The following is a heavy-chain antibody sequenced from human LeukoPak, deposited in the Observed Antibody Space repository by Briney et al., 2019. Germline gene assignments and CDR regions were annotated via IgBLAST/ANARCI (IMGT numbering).Heavy chain of an antibody. CDR1: GGSISSYY. CDR2: IYTSGST. D-gene: IGHD2-2*01. Sequence: SETLSLTCTVSGGSISSYYWSWIRQPAGKGLEWIGRIYTSGSTNYNPSLKSRVTVSVDTSKNQFSLKLSSVTAADTAVYYCARDTYCSSSNCYGYYFDYWGQGTLVTVSS. CDR3: ARDTYCSSSNCYGYYFDY. V-gene: IGHV4-4*07. J-gene: IGHJ4*02.